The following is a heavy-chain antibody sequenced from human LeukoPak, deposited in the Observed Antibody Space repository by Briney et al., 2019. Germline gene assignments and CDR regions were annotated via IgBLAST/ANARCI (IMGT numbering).Heavy chain of an antibody. CDR3: ARSVGKQQLVPRDYYYYYMDV. CDR2: ISAYNGNT. J-gene: IGHJ6*03. D-gene: IGHD6-13*01. V-gene: IGHV1-18*01. Sequence: ASVKVSCKASGYTFTGYGISWVRQAPGQGLEWMGWISAYNGNTNYAQKLQGRVTMTTDTSTNTAYMELRGLRSDDTAVYYCARSVGKQQLVPRDYYYYYMDVWGKGTTVPVSS. CDR1: GYTFTGYG.